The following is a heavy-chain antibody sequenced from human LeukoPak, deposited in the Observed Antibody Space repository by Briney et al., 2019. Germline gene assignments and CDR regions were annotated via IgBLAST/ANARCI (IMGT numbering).Heavy chain of an antibody. J-gene: IGHJ6*03. CDR2: ITSSSIHI. CDR1: GFTFSSYG. Sequence: PGGTLRLSCAASGFTFSSYGMNWVRQAPGKGLEWVSSITSSSIHIFYADSVRGRFTISRDNAKNSLYLQLNSLRAEDTAIYYCARDPYSGAYGDTYYYYMDVWGKGTTVTISS. V-gene: IGHV3-21*01. CDR3: ARDPYSGAYGDTYYYYMDV. D-gene: IGHD1-26*01.